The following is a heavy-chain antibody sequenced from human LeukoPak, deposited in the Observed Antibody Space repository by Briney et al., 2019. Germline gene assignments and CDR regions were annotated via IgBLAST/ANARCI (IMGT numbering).Heavy chain of an antibody. Sequence: ASVKVSCKASGYTFSGYYMHWVRQAPGQGLEWMGWINPKSGGTNEAQKFHDRVTMTRDTSIRTAYMEVSRLRFDDTAVYYCARVDTAMVAGGGDYWGQGTLVTVSS. CDR2: INPKSGGT. D-gene: IGHD5-18*01. CDR3: ARVDTAMVAGGGDY. V-gene: IGHV1-2*02. J-gene: IGHJ4*02. CDR1: GYTFSGYY.